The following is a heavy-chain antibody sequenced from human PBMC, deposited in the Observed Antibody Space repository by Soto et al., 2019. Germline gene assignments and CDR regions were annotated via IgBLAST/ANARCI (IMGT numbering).Heavy chain of an antibody. Sequence: GVSVKVCSKASRDGITCCGISWLRHSPRQGLEWMGWISTYNGNTNYAQKLQGRVTMTTDTSTSTAYMELRSLRSDDTAVYYCGRDVYQCVFYYGMDVRGQGTTVTVSS. V-gene: IGHV1-18*01. CDR2: ISTYNGNT. CDR1: RDGITCCG. J-gene: IGHJ6*02. CDR3: GRDVYQCVFYYGMDV. D-gene: IGHD2-2*01.